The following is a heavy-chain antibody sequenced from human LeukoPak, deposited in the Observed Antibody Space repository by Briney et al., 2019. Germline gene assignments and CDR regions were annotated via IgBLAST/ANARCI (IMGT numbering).Heavy chain of an antibody. CDR2: INPSGGST. J-gene: IGHJ5*02. Sequence: ASVKVSCKASGYTFTSYYMHWVRQAPGQGLEWMGIINPSGGSTSYAQKFQGIVTMTRDTSTSTVYMELSSLRSEATAVYYRARRGCGGDCYDWFDPWGQGTLVTVSS. CDR1: GYTFTSYY. D-gene: IGHD2-21*02. V-gene: IGHV1-46*01. CDR3: ARRGCGGDCYDWFDP.